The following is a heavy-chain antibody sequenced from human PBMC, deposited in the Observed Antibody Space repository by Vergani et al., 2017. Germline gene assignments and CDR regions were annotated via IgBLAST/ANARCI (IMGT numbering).Heavy chain of an antibody. Sequence: EVQLVESGGGLVKPGGSLRLSCAASGFSFSSYSLNWVRQAPGKGLEWVSSISSSTSYIYYADSVKGRFTISRDNAKNSLYLQMNSLRAEDTAVYYCARDRDSSGWYVFFSSPDYWGQGTLVTVSS. CDR2: ISSSTSYI. CDR3: ARDRDSSGWYVFFSSPDY. J-gene: IGHJ4*02. CDR1: GFSFSSYS. V-gene: IGHV3-21*01. D-gene: IGHD6-19*01.